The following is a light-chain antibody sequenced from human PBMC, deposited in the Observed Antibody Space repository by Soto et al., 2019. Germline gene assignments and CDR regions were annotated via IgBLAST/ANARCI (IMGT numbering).Light chain of an antibody. Sequence: EFVLTQSPATLSLSPGGRATLSCRASQSVSSYLAWYQQKPGQAPRLLIYDASNRATGIPARFSGTGSGTDFTLTISSLEPEDFAVYYCQQRTNWPLTFGGGTKVDIK. J-gene: IGKJ4*01. CDR2: DAS. CDR1: QSVSSY. CDR3: QQRTNWPLT. V-gene: IGKV3-11*01.